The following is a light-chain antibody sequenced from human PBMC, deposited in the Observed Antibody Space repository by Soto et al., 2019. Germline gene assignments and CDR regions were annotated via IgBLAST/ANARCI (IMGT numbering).Light chain of an antibody. CDR1: SSNIGAGYD. CDR3: QSYDSSLSGSDV. V-gene: IGLV1-40*01. CDR2: GNS. Sequence: QSVLTQPPSSSGAPGQRVTISCTGRSSNIGAGYDVHWYQQLPGTAPKLLIYGNSNRPSGVPDRFSGSKSGTSASLAITGLQAEDEADYYCQSYDSSLSGSDVFGTGTKVTVL. J-gene: IGLJ1*01.